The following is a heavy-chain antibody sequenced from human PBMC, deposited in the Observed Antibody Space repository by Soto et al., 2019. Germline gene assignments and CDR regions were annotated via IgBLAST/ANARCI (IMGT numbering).Heavy chain of an antibody. V-gene: IGHV4-59*08. CDR1: GGSISSYY. Sequence: PSETLSLTCTVXGGSISSYYWSWIRQPPGKGLEWIGYIYYSGSTNYNPSLKSRVTISVDTSKNQFSLKLSSVTAADTAVYYCARQSSSGYYYYYYMDVWGKGTTVTVSS. CDR2: IYYSGST. J-gene: IGHJ6*03. D-gene: IGHD6-6*01. CDR3: ARQSSSGYYYYYYMDV.